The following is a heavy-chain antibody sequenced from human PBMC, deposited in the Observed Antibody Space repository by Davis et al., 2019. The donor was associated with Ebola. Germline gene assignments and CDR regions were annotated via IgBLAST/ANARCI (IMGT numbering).Heavy chain of an antibody. CDR3: ARDGATLTGYYLYYYYGMDV. V-gene: IGHV1-2*06. Sequence: ASVKVSCKASGYTFTGYYIHWVRQAPGQGLEWMGRISPNSGGTNYAQKFQGRVTMTRDTSISTAYMELSRLRSDDTAVYYCARDGATLTGYYLYYYYGMDVWGNGTTVTVSS. CDR1: GYTFTGYY. CDR2: ISPNSGGT. J-gene: IGHJ6*04. D-gene: IGHD3-9*01.